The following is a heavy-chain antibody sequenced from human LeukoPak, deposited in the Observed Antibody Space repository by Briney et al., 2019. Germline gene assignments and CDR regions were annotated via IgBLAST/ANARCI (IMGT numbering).Heavy chain of an antibody. J-gene: IGHJ4*02. CDR1: GFTFSSYW. Sequence: GGSLRLSCAASGFTFSSYWMSWVRQAPGKGLEWVANIKKDGSEKYYVDSVKGRFTISRDNAKKSLYLQMNSLGAEDTAVYYFARHLSGITGYTYGRGIDYWGQGTLLTVSS. CDR2: IKKDGSEK. D-gene: IGHD5-18*01. CDR3: ARHLSGITGYTYGRGIDY. V-gene: IGHV3-7*01.